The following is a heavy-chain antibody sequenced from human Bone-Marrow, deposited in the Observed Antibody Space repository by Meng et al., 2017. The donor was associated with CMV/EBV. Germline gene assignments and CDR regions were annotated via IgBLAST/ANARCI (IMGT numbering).Heavy chain of an antibody. Sequence: GGSLRLSCAVSGFTFSNYDMSWVRQAPGRGLEWVSSITTSGGGAYYADSVKGRFTISRNNSKNTLYLQMNSLRAEDTAVYYCARDLAGYSSPTCFDYWGQGTLVTVSS. CDR1: GFTFSNYD. CDR2: ITTSGGGA. CDR3: ARDLAGYSSPTCFDY. D-gene: IGHD6-13*01. V-gene: IGHV3-23*01. J-gene: IGHJ4*02.